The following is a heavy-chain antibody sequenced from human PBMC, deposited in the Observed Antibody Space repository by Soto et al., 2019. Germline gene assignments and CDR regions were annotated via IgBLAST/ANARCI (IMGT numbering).Heavy chain of an antibody. V-gene: IGHV3-33*01. CDR3: ARNWNYGYYYYGMDV. D-gene: IGHD1-7*01. Sequence: PGGSLRLSCAASGFTFSSYGMHWVRQAPGKGLEWVAVIWYDGSNKYYADSVKGRFTISRDNSKNTLYLQMNSLRAEDTAVYYCARNWNYGYYYYGMDVWGQGTTVTVSS. J-gene: IGHJ6*02. CDR2: IWYDGSNK. CDR1: GFTFSSYG.